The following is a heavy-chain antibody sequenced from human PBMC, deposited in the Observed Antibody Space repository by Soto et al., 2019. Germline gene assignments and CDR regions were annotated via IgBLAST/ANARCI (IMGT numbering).Heavy chain of an antibody. CDR1: GGTFDTFA. CDR3: ARGPWTQEGPKYYFDF. D-gene: IGHD5-18*01. CDR2: IIPVLGRA. Sequence: QVQLVQSGAEVKKPGSSVKVSCKASGGTFDTFAFSWVRQAPGQGLEWLGGIIPVLGRANYAQRFQDRVSASADGSTSTDSMELSSLNSDDTAVYYCARGPWTQEGPKYYFDFWGQGTLVTVSS. J-gene: IGHJ4*02. V-gene: IGHV1-69*01.